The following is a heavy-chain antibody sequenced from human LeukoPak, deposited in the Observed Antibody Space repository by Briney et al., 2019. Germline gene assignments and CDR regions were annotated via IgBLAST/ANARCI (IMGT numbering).Heavy chain of an antibody. J-gene: IGHJ3*02. V-gene: IGHV4-59*01. CDR2: IYYSGST. CDR3: ARDRSNYGHAFDI. CDR1: GGSISSYY. D-gene: IGHD4-17*01. Sequence: SETLSLTCTGSGGSISSYYWSWIRQPPGKGLEWTGYIYYSGSTNYNPSLKSRVTLSVDTSKNQFSLKLSSETAADTAVYYFARDRSNYGHAFDIWGQGTMVTVSS.